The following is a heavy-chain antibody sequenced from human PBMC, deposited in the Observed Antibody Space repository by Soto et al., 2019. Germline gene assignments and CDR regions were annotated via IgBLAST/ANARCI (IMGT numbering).Heavy chain of an antibody. J-gene: IGHJ4*03. D-gene: IGHD5-12*01. CDR3: ARVKATLYRHYYFDY. CDR2: ISASRGRT. Sequence: GGSLRLSCAASGFTFSADAVSWVRQTPGKGLEWVSGISASRGRTYYADYVRGRSTISSDNSKNTIYLQMNSLPAADTDEYFCARVKATLYRHYYFDYWGHGTTVTVSS. CDR1: GFTFSADA. V-gene: IGHV3-23*01.